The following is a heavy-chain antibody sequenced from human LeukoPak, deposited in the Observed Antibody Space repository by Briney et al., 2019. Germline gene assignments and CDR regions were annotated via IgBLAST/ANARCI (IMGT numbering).Heavy chain of an antibody. V-gene: IGHV3-30*03. J-gene: IGHJ5*01. CDR3: ARENFDS. CDR2: VSYEGTIK. Sequence: PGGSLRLSCAASGFTFSSYGMHWVRQAPGKGLEWVAVVSYEGTIKYYSDSAEGRFTISRDNSANIISLQMNNLTTEDTAAYYCARENFDSWGQGTLVAVSP. CDR1: GFTFSSYG.